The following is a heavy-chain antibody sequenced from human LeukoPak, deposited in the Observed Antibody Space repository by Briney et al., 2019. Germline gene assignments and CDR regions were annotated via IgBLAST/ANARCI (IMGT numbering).Heavy chain of an antibody. V-gene: IGHV3-48*03. CDR3: AKGGGYFSPYWYFDL. Sequence: GGSLRLSCAASGFTFSSYEMNWVRQAPGKGLERVSYISSSGGTIYYADSVKGRFTISRDNAKNSLYLQMNRLRAEDRAVYYCAKGGGYFSPYWYFDLWGRGTLVTVTS. J-gene: IGHJ2*01. D-gene: IGHD1-26*01. CDR1: GFTFSSYE. CDR2: ISSSGGTI.